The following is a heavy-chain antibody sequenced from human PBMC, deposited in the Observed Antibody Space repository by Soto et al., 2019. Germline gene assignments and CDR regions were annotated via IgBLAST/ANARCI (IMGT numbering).Heavy chain of an antibody. D-gene: IGHD3-10*01. CDR3: ARDRDDYGSGNYYNRIDF. J-gene: IGHJ4*02. V-gene: IGHV1-69*01. CDR1: GGIFSTYA. CDR2: IIPHFGTP. Sequence: QVQLVQSGAEVKKPGSSVKVSCKASGGIFSTYAISWLRQAPGQGLEWMGGIIPHFGTPNYAQRFQGRVTISADESTSTAYMELIRLRSEDTAVYYCARDRDDYGSGNYYNRIDFWGQGTLVTVSS.